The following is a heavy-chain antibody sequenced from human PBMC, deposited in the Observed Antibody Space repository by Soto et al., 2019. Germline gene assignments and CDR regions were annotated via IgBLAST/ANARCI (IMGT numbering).Heavy chain of an antibody. V-gene: IGHV4-61*01. CDR2: IYYSGST. CDR1: GGSVSSGSYF. J-gene: IGHJ6*02. CDR3: ARDYSSSSNYYYYYGMDV. D-gene: IGHD6-6*01. Sequence: QVQLQESCPGLVKPSETLSLTCTVSGGSVSSGSYFWSWIRQPPGKGLEWIGYIYYSGSTNYNPSLKSRVTISVDTSKNQFSLKLSSVTAADTAVYYCARDYSSSSNYYYYYGMDVWGQGTTVTVSS.